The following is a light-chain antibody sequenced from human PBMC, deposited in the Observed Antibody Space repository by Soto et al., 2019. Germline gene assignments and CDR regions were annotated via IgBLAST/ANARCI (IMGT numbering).Light chain of an antibody. Sequence: EIVMTQSPATLSVSPGERATLSCRASQSVSSNLAWYQQKPGQAPRLLIYGASSRATGIPDRFSGSGSGTDFTLTISRLEPEDFAVYYCQRYGSSPSTFGQGTRLEIK. CDR1: QSVSSN. J-gene: IGKJ5*01. CDR3: QRYGSSPST. CDR2: GAS. V-gene: IGKV3-20*01.